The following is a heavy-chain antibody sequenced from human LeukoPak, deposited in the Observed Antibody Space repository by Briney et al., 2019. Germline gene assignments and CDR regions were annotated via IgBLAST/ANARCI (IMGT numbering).Heavy chain of an antibody. CDR1: GFTFSNYA. Sequence: GGSLRLSCAASGFTFSNYAMSWVRQAPGKGLEWVSSISSSGGNIYYADSVKGRFTISRDNSKNTLYLQMNSLRAEDTAVYYCAKDQHYYDSSGSPWGQGTLVTVSS. CDR3: AKDQHYYDSSGSP. D-gene: IGHD3-22*01. CDR2: ISSSGGNI. V-gene: IGHV3-23*01. J-gene: IGHJ5*02.